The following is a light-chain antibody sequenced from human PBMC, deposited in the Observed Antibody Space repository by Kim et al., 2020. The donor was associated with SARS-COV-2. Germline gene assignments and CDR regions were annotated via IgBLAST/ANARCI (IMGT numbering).Light chain of an antibody. CDR2: KAS. Sequence: DIQMTQSPSTLSASLGDRVTITCRASQSISNRLGWYQQKAGKAPKLLVYKASSLDSGVPSRFSGSGSGTGFYLTISSLQPYDCATYYCQQYNSYSVTFGQGATVDVK. J-gene: IGKJ1*01. CDR1: QSISNR. CDR3: QQYNSYSVT. V-gene: IGKV1-5*03.